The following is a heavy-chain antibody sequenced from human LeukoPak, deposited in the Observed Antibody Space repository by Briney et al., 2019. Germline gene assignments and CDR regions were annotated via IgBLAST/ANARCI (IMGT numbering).Heavy chain of an antibody. CDR1: GSTFTSYG. J-gene: IGHJ3*02. CDR3: AIESAFDI. CDR2: MNPNSGNT. V-gene: IGHV1-8*02. Sequence: ASVKVSCKASGSTFTSYGNSWVRKAPGQGLEWIGWMNPNSGNTGYAQKFQGRVTMTRNTSISTAYMELSSLRSEDTAVYYCAIESAFDIWGQGTMVTVSS.